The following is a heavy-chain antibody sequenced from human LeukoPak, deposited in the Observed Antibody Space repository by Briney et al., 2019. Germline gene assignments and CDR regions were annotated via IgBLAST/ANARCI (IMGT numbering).Heavy chain of an antibody. D-gene: IGHD2-2*01. CDR3: SWGREVPAFRVSWFDP. J-gene: IGHJ5*02. V-gene: IGHV5-51*01. CDR2: IYPGDSDT. Sequence: GESLKISCKGSGYSFTSYWIGWVRQMPGKGQEWMGIIYPGDSDTRYSPSFQGQATISADKSISTAYLQWSSLRASDTAMYICSWGREVPAFRVSWFDPWGQGTMVTVSS. CDR1: GYSFTSYW.